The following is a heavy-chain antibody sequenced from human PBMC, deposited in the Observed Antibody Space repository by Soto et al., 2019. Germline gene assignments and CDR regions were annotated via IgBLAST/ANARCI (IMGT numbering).Heavy chain of an antibody. CDR1: DTPLTAI. J-gene: IGHJ6*02. CDR2: FNPKSGGGK. Sequence: QVQLVQSGSEVKKPGPPWRSSGRPSDTPLTAIIINWCRKALGKGLGWRGGFNPKSGGGKRYEQKFQGRVTMTRDTSISTAYMELSGLKSDDTAVYYCARVRHDYGDYYYYYGVDVWGQGTTVTVS. CDR3: ARVRHDYGDYYYYYGVDV. V-gene: IGHV1-2*02. D-gene: IGHD4-17*01.